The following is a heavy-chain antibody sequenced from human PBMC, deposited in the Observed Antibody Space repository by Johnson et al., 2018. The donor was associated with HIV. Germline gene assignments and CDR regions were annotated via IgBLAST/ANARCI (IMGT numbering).Heavy chain of an antibody. Sequence: VQLVESGGGLLQPGESLRLSCGASGFTLSSYDMDWVRQATEEGLECVSVIATAGDTSYPGSVKGRFTIFRDNAKNSLYLQMNSLRAEDTAFYYRARDETQRRYALTAFDIWGQGTMVTVSS. CDR2: IATAGDT. J-gene: IGHJ3*02. V-gene: IGHV3-13*01. CDR3: ARDETQRRYALTAFDI. CDR1: GFTLSSYD. D-gene: IGHD6-25*01.